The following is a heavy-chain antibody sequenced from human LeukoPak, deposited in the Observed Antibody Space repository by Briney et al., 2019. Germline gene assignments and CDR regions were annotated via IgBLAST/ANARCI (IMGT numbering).Heavy chain of an antibody. CDR2: ISWNSGSI. CDR3: AKDVGSDYDSSGYYNYFDY. J-gene: IGHJ4*02. CDR1: GFTFDDYA. V-gene: IGHV3-9*01. D-gene: IGHD3-22*01. Sequence: PGRSLRLSCAASGFTFDDYAMHWVRQAPGKGLEWVSGISWNSGSIGYADSVKGRFTISRDNAKNSLYLQMNRLRAEDTALYYCAKDVGSDYDSSGYYNYFDYWGQGTLVTVSS.